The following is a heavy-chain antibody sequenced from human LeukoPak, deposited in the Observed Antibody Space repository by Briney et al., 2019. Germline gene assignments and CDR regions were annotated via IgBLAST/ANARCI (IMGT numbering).Heavy chain of an antibody. CDR1: GFTASSNY. CDR3: ARDLRSSGSYYYMDV. D-gene: IGHD6-19*01. J-gene: IGHJ6*03. V-gene: IGHV3-66*02. CDR2: IYSGGST. Sequence: PGGSLRLSCAASGFTASSNYMSWVRQAPGKGLEWVSVIYSGGSTYYADSVKGRFTISRDNSKNTLYLQMNSLRAEDTAVYYCARDLRSSGSYYYMDVWGKGTTVTVSS.